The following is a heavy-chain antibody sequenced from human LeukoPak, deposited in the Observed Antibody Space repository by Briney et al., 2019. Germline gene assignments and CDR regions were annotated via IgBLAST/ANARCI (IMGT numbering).Heavy chain of an antibody. CDR3: ARVEYDGIAAAGSLDY. Sequence: PSETLSLTCTVSGGSISGYYWSWNRQPPGKGLEWIGYIFYAGSTNYNPSLKSRVTISVNTSKNQFSLKLSSVTAADTAVYYCARVEYDGIAAAGSLDYWGQGALVTVSS. CDR2: IFYAGST. V-gene: IGHV4-59*01. D-gene: IGHD6-13*01. CDR1: GGSISGYY. J-gene: IGHJ4*02.